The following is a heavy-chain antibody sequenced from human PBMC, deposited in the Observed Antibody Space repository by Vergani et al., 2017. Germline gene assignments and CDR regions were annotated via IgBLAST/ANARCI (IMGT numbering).Heavy chain of an antibody. Sequence: EVQLLESGGGLVQPGGSLRLACAASGFTFSSYALSWVRQAPGKGLEWVAGISGSGGSTYYAASVEGRFTISRDNSKSTLYLQVNSLRAEDTAVYYCAKEGRRTDFDIWGQGTMVTVSS. CDR1: GFTFSSYA. J-gene: IGHJ3*02. D-gene: IGHD3/OR15-3a*01. V-gene: IGHV3-23*01. CDR3: AKEGRRTDFDI. CDR2: ISGSGGST.